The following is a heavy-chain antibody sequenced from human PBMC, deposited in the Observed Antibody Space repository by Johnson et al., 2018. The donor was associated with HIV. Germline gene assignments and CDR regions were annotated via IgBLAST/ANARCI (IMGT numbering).Heavy chain of an antibody. D-gene: IGHD1-26*01. CDR1: GFTFSNAW. CDR2: IKSKTEGGTT. J-gene: IGHJ3*02. V-gene: IGHV3-15*01. Sequence: MLLVESGGGLIKPGGSLRLSCAASGFTFSNAWMSWVRQGPGQWLEWVGRIKSKTEGGTTDYAAPVKGRFTISRDDSKNTLFLQMNSLKIEDTATYYCTTAGISGSAHAFDIWGQETMVTVSS. CDR3: TTAGISGSAHAFDI.